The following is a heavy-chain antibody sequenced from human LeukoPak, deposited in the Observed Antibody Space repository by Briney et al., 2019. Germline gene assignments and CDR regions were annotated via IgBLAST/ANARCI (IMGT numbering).Heavy chain of an antibody. J-gene: IGHJ4*02. V-gene: IGHV3-23*01. D-gene: IGHD3-10*01. CDR2: ITWTDGST. CDR1: GFTFSYYA. CDR3: AKAFNYGSGYNYKTFDS. Sequence: GGSLRLSCAASGFTFSYYAMSWVRQAPGEGLEWVSGITWTDGSTYYADSVKGRFTISRDNSKSALYLQMNSLRAEDTALYYCAKAFNYGSGYNYKTFDSWGQGTLVTVPS.